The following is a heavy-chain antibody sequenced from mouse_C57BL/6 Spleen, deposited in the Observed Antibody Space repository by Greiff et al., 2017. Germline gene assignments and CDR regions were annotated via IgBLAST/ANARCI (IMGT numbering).Heavy chain of an antibody. J-gene: IGHJ2*01. CDR3: ARRGVRHGVDY. CDR2: IYPGDGDT. V-gene: IGHV1-80*01. Sequence: QVQLQQSGAELVKPGASVKISCKASGYAFSSYWLNWVKQRPGKGLEWIGQIYPGDGDTNYNGKFKGKATLTADKSSSTAYMQLSSLTSEDSAVXFCARRGVRHGVDYWGQGTTLTVSS. D-gene: IGHD2-14*01. CDR1: GYAFSSYW.